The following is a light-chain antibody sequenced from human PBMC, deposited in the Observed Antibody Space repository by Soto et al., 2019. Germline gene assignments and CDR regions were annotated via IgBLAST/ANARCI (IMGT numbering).Light chain of an antibody. CDR2: EVS. CDR1: SSDVGVYNY. Sequence: QSVLTQPPSASGSPGQSVTISCTGTSSDVGVYNYVSWYQQHPGKAPKLLIYEVSKRPSGVPDRFSGSKSGNTASLTVSGLQAEDEAYFYCSSYAGSNNVVFGGGTKVTVL. CDR3: SSYAGSNNVV. V-gene: IGLV2-8*01. J-gene: IGLJ2*01.